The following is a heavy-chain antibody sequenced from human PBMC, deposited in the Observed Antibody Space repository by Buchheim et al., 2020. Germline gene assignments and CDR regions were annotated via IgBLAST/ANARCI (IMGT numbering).Heavy chain of an antibody. D-gene: IGHD2-8*01. CDR3: ARFWVYGFDY. CDR1: GFTFTKAW. V-gene: IGHV3-33*08. CDR2: IWYDGSNK. J-gene: IGHJ4*02. Sequence: VQLVESGGALVKPGGSLRVSCVVSGFTFTKAWMSWVRQAPGKGLEWVAVIWYDGSNKYYADSVKGRFTISRDNSKNTLYLQMNSLRAEDTAVYYCARFWVYGFDYWGQGTL.